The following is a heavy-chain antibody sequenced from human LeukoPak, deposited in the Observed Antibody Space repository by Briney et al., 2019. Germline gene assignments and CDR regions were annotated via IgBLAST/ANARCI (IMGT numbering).Heavy chain of an antibody. D-gene: IGHD2-21*02. CDR1: GGTFSSYA. J-gene: IGHJ4*02. Sequence: SVKVSCKASGGTFSSYAISWVRQAPGQGLEWMGRIIPIFGTANYAQKFQGRVTITTDESTSTAYMELSSLRSEDTAVYYCAREDLRCGGDCYWGGFDYWGQGTLVTVSS. CDR3: AREDLRCGGDCYWGGFDY. CDR2: IIPIFGTA. V-gene: IGHV1-69*05.